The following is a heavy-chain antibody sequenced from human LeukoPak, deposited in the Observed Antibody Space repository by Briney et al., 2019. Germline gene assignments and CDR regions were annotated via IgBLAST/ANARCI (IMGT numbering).Heavy chain of an antibody. Sequence: PGRTLRLSHASSIYTHSIHYIIGAREAPTKGLECVVNKKQDGSEKYYVDSVKDRFTVQRDNAKNSLYLHMNSLSAEDTAVYYCARDRVTMVRGVNRYFDYWGQGTLVSVCS. CDR1: IYTHSIHY. D-gene: IGHD3-10*01. V-gene: IGHV3-7*05. CDR2: KKQDGSEK. J-gene: IGHJ4*02. CDR3: ARDRVTMVRGVNRYFDY.